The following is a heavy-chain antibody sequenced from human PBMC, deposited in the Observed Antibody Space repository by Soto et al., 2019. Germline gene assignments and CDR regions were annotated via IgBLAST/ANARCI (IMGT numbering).Heavy chain of an antibody. CDR1: GFTFSSYA. V-gene: IGHV3-30-3*01. J-gene: IGHJ4*02. CDR3: ERPDYGSGSYPDY. D-gene: IGHD3-10*01. Sequence: QVQLVESGGGVVQPGRSLRLSCAASGFTFSSYAMQWVRQPPGKGLEWVAVISYDGSNKYYADSVKGRFTISRDNSKNMLYLQMYSLRAEDTAVYYCERPDYGSGSYPDYWGQGTLVTVSS. CDR2: ISYDGSNK.